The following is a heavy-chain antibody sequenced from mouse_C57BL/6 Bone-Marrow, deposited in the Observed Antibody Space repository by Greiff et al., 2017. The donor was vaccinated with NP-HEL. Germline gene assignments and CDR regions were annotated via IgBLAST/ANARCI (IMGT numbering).Heavy chain of an antibody. D-gene: IGHD1-1*01. CDR3: AREGVYYYGSSLSWFAY. V-gene: IGHV1-81*01. CDR2: IYPRSGNT. Sequence: QVQLQQSGAELARPGASVKLSCKASGYTFTSYGISWVKQRTGQGLEWIGEIYPRSGNTYYHEKFKGKATLTAAKSSSTAYMALRSLTSEDSAVYFCAREGVYYYGSSLSWFAYWGQGTLVTVSA. J-gene: IGHJ3*01. CDR1: GYTFTSYG.